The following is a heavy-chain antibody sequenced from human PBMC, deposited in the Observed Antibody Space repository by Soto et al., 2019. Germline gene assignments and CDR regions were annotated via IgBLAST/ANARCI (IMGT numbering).Heavy chain of an antibody. V-gene: IGHV4-61*03. J-gene: IGHJ6*02. CDR1: GDSVTSGSYY. Sequence: PSETLSLTCIVSGDSVTSGSYYWTWLRQPPGKGLEWIGYISYTGRTKYNPSLQTRVTISVDTSKYDFSLNLSSVTAADTALSFCAREWGLLPYYVMNVWGHGTVVTVSS. CDR2: ISYTGRT. D-gene: IGHD7-27*01. CDR3: AREWGLLPYYVMNV.